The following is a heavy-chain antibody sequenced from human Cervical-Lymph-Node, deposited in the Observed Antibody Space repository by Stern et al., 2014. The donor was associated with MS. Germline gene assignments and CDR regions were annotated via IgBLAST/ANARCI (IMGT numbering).Heavy chain of an antibody. CDR1: GYTFTSYD. V-gene: IGHV1-8*01. J-gene: IGHJ4*02. Sequence: QVQLVESGAEVKKPGASVKVSCKASGYTFTSYDINWVRQATGQGIEWMGWMNPNSGNTGYAQKFQGRVTMTRNTSISTAYMELSSLRSEDTAVYYCARVDYGDYYFDYWGQGTLVTVSS. CDR2: MNPNSGNT. D-gene: IGHD4-17*01. CDR3: ARVDYGDYYFDY.